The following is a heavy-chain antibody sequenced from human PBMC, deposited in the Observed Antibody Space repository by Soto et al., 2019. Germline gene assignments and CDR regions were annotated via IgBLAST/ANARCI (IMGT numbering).Heavy chain of an antibody. D-gene: IGHD3-9*01. CDR3: ATAIRYFDWLLGP. CDR2: FDPEDGET. Sequence: GASVKVSCKVSGYTLTELSMHWVRQAPGKGLEWMGGFDPEDGETIYAQKYQGRVTITEDTSTDTAYMKLSSLRTEDTAVYYCATAIRYFDWLLGPWGQGTLVTVSS. J-gene: IGHJ4*02. CDR1: GYTLTELS. V-gene: IGHV1-24*01.